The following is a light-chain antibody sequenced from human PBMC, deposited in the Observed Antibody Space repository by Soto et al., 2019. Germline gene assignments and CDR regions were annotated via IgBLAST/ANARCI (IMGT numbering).Light chain of an antibody. J-gene: IGKJ4*01. CDR3: QQYGSLFPGFT. Sequence: IVLTQSPGTLSLSPGESVTLSCRASQSISRNYLAWYQQKPGLAPRLIMYHGSRRAAGTPDRFRGSGSGTDFSLTISRLEPEDFAGYYGQQYGSLFPGFTFGGGSKVEIK. CDR1: QSISRNY. V-gene: IGKV3-20*01. CDR2: HGS.